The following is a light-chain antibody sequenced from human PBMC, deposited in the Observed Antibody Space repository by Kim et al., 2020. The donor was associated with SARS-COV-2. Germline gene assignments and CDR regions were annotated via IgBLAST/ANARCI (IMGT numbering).Light chain of an antibody. CDR3: SSYTSSSTSVV. CDR2: DVS. V-gene: IGLV2-14*01. J-gene: IGLJ2*01. CDR1: SSDVGGYNY. Sequence: QSALIQPASVSGSPGQSITISCTGTSSDVGGYNYVSWYQQHPGKAPKLMIYDVSKRPSGVSNRFSGSKSGNTASLTSSGLQAEDEADYYCSSYTSSSTSVVFGGGTQLTVL.